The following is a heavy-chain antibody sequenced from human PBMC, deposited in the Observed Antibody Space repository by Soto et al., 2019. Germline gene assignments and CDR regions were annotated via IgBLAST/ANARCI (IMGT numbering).Heavy chain of an antibody. Sequence: GGSLRLSCAASGFTFSSYWMSWVRQAPGKGLEWVANIKQDGSEKYYVDSVKGRFTISRDNAKNALYLQMNSLRAEDTAVYYWARADCSSTSCFYYYYYYMDVWGKGTTVTVSS. CDR1: GFTFSSYW. CDR2: IKQDGSEK. CDR3: ARADCSSTSCFYYYYYYMDV. J-gene: IGHJ6*03. V-gene: IGHV3-7*01. D-gene: IGHD2-2*01.